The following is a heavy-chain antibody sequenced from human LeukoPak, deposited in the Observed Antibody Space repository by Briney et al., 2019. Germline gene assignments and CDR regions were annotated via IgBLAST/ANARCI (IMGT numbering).Heavy chain of an antibody. CDR3: AKDWGSSSSFNY. J-gene: IGHJ4*02. V-gene: IGHV3-23*01. D-gene: IGHD6-6*01. CDR2: ISGGGGST. CDR1: GFTFSSYA. Sequence: GGSLRLSCAASGFTFSSYAMSWVRQAPGKGLEWVSAISGGGGSTYYADSVKGRFTISRDNSKNTLYLQMNSLRAEDTAVYYCAKDWGSSSSFNYWGQGTLVTVSS.